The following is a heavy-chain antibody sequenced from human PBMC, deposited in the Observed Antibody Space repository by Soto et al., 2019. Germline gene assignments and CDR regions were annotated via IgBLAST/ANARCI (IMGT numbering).Heavy chain of an antibody. V-gene: IGHV4-31*02. CDR2: IYYSGST. Sequence: TSETLSLTCTVSGGSISSGGYYWSWIRQHPGKGLEWIGYIYYSGSTYYNPSLKSRVTISVDTSKNQFSLKLSSVTAADTAVYYCAREVMQLLDYWGQGTLVTVSS. CDR3: AREVMQLLDY. J-gene: IGHJ4*02. D-gene: IGHD3-16*01. CDR1: GGSISSGGYY.